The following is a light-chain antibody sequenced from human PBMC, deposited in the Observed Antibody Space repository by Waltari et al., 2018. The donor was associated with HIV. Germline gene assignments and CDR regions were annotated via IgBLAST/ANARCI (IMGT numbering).Light chain of an antibody. CDR2: AAS. CDR1: QGISNY. J-gene: IGKJ1*01. Sequence: DIQMTQSPSSLSASVGDRVTIPCRASQGISNYLAWYQQKPGKVPKVLIYAASTLQSGVPPRFSGSGSGTDFTLTISSLQPEDVATYYCQKYNTAPWTFGQGTKVEIK. CDR3: QKYNTAPWT. V-gene: IGKV1-27*01.